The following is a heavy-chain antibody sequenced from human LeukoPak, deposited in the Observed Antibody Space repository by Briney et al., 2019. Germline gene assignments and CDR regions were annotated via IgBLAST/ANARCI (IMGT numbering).Heavy chain of an antibody. V-gene: IGHV1-3*03. J-gene: IGHJ4*02. CDR2: INAGNGNT. D-gene: IGHD3-22*01. CDR3: ARWNTYYYDSSGYNLDY. Sequence: ASVKVSCKASGYTFTSYSMHWVRQAPGQRLEWMGWINAGNGNTKYSQEFQGRVTITRDTSASTAYMELSSLRSEDMAVYYCARWNTYYYDSSGYNLDYWGQGTLVTVSS. CDR1: GYTFTSYS.